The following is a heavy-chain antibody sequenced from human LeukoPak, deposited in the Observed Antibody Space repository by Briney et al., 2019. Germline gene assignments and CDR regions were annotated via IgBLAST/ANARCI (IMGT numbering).Heavy chain of an antibody. V-gene: IGHV3-23*01. Sequence: GGSLRLSCAASGFTFSSYWMSWVRQAPGKGLEWVSAISGSGGSTYYADSVKGRFTISRDNSKNTLYLQMNSLRAEDTAVYYCAKSKSFYYYMDVWGKGTTVTVSS. CDR2: ISGSGGST. D-gene: IGHD3-10*01. CDR3: AKSKSFYYYMDV. J-gene: IGHJ6*03. CDR1: GFTFSSYW.